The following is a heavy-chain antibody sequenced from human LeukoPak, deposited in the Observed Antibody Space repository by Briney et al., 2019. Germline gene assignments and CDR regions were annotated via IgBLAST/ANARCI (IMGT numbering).Heavy chain of an antibody. V-gene: IGHV3-15*01. D-gene: IGHD6-19*01. CDR3: ARESSSGWALDY. Sequence: GGSLRLSCAASGFTFDDYGMSWVRQAPGKGLEWVGRIKSKTDGGTTDYAAPVKGRFTISRDNSKNTLYLQMNSLRAEDTAVYYCARESSSGWALDYWGQGTLVTVSS. CDR1: GFTFDDYG. CDR2: IKSKTDGGTT. J-gene: IGHJ4*02.